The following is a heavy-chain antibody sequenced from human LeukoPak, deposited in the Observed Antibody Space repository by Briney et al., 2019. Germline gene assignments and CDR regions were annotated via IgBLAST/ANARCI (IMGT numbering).Heavy chain of an antibody. CDR1: GFTFSGYS. J-gene: IGHJ5*02. Sequence: GGSLRLSCAASGFTFSGYSMNWVRQAPGKGLEWVSYISKSGSTIYYADSVKGRFTISRDNAKNSLYLQMNSLRAEDTAVYYCARRDCDSIKCRGSNWFDPWGQGTLVSVSS. D-gene: IGHD3-22*01. CDR3: ARRDCDSIKCRGSNWFDP. CDR2: ISKSGSTI. V-gene: IGHV3-48*01.